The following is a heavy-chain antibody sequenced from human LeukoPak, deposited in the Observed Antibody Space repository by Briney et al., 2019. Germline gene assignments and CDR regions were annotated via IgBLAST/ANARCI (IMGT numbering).Heavy chain of an antibody. CDR2: ISTSGSTI. D-gene: IGHD6-19*01. J-gene: IGHJ4*02. V-gene: IGHV3-48*03. Sequence: PGGSLRLSCAASGFTFSSYEMNWVRQAPGKGLDWVSYISTSGSTIYYADSVKGRFTISRDNAKNSLYLQMNSLRAEDTAVYYCARGGSSGWYFDYWGQGTLVTVSS. CDR3: ARGGSSGWYFDY. CDR1: GFTFSSYE.